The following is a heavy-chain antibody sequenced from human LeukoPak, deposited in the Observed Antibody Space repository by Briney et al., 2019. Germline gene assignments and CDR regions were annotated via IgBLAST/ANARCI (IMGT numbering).Heavy chain of an antibody. Sequence: PSETLSLTCTVSGGSISSYYWGWIRQPPGKELEWIGYIYHTGSTNYNPSLKSRVTISVDTSKNQFSLKLTSVTAADTAVYYCVRENYFDYWGQGTLVTVSS. CDR1: GGSISSYY. J-gene: IGHJ4*02. CDR3: VRENYFDY. V-gene: IGHV4-59*01. CDR2: IYHTGST.